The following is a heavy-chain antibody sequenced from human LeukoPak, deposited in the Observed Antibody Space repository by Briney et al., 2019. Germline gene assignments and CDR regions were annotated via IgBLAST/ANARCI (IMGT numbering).Heavy chain of an antibody. CDR1: GGSISSRSYY. V-gene: IGHV4-39*02. Sequence: ETLSLTFTVSGGSISSRSYYWGWIRQPPGKELEWIGSIYYSGETHYNPSLHSRVVMSVDTSNNHFSLKLTSVTAPDTAVYYCARTVGTHRFDYWGQGTLVTVSS. D-gene: IGHD4-23*01. J-gene: IGHJ4*02. CDR3: ARTVGTHRFDY. CDR2: IYYSGET.